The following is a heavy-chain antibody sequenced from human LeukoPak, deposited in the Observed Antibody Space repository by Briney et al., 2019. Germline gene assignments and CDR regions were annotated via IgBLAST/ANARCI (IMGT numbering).Heavy chain of an antibody. Sequence: GGSLRLSCAASGFTFSSYSMNWVRQAPGKGLEWVSSISSSSSYIYYADSVRGRFTISRDNAKNSLYLQMNSLRAEDTAVYYCARIWSLMQRGGEFDYWGQGTLVTVSS. CDR3: ARIWSLMQRGGEFDY. D-gene: IGHD3-10*01. J-gene: IGHJ4*02. CDR1: GFTFSSYS. V-gene: IGHV3-21*01. CDR2: ISSSSSYI.